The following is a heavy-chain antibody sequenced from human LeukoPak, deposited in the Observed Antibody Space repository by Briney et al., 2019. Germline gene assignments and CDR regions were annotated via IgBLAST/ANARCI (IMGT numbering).Heavy chain of an antibody. D-gene: IGHD2/OR15-2a*01. CDR2: ISYDGSSK. V-gene: IGHV3-43*02. J-gene: IGHJ6*03. CDR3: AKGLPNIYYYMDV. CDR1: GFTFDDYA. Sequence: GGSLRLSCAASGFTFDDYAMRWVRQAPGKGLEWVAVISYDGSSKFYADSVRGRFTISRDNSKNSLYLQMNSLRTEDTALYYCAKGLPNIYYYMDVWGKGTTVTVSS.